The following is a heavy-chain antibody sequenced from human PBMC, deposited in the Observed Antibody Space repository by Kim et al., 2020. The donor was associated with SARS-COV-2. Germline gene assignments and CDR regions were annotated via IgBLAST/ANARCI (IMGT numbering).Heavy chain of an antibody. V-gene: IGHV4-39*01. J-gene: IGHJ6*02. CDR3: ARPSNYYYYGMDV. Sequence: NPALKSRVTISVDTSKNQFSLKLSSVTAADTAVYYGARPSNYYYYGMDVWGQGTTVTVSS. D-gene: IGHD4-4*01.